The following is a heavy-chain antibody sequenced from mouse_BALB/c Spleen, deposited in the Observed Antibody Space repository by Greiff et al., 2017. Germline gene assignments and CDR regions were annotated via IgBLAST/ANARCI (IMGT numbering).Heavy chain of an antibody. CDR3: ARLTTATLDY. J-gene: IGHJ2*01. CDR1: GFTFTDYY. D-gene: IGHD1-2*01. V-gene: IGHV7-3*02. CDR2: IRNKANGYTT. Sequence: EVHLVESGGGLVQPGGSLRLSCATSGFTFTDYYMSWVRQPPGKALEWLGFIRNKANGYTTEYSASVKGRFTISRDNSQSILYLQMNTLRAEDSATYYCARLTTATLDYWGQGTTLTVSS.